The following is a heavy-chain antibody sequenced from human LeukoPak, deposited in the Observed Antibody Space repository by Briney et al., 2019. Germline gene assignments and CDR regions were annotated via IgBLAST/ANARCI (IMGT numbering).Heavy chain of an antibody. J-gene: IGHJ4*02. D-gene: IGHD3-22*01. CDR1: GGTFISYA. Sequence: SVKVSCKASGGTFISYAISWVRQAPGQGLEWMGGIIPIFGTANYAQKFQGRVTITADESTSTAYMELSSLRSEDTAVYYCARDSLYDSSGYYLRYYFDYWGQGTLVTVSS. CDR3: ARDSLYDSSGYYLRYYFDY. CDR2: IIPIFGTA. V-gene: IGHV1-69*13.